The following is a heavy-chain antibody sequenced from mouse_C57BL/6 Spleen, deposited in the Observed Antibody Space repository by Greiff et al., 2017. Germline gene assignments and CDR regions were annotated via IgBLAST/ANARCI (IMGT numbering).Heavy chain of an antibody. CDR2: INPSNGGT. CDR1: GYTFPSYW. CDR3: AADGDPDY. J-gene: IGHJ2*01. D-gene: IGHD2-13*01. V-gene: IGHV1-53*01. Sequence: VQLQQPGPELVKPGASVKLSCKASGYTFPSYWMHWVKPRPGQGLEWIGNINPSNGGTNYNEKFQSKATLTVDKSSNTAYMQLSSLTSEDSAVYNCAADGDPDYWGQGTTLTVSS.